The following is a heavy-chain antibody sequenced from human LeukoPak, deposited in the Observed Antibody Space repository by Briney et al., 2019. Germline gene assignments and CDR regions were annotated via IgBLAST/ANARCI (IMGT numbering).Heavy chain of an antibody. D-gene: IGHD1-26*01. Sequence: ASVKVSCKASGYTFTGYYTHWVRQAPGQGLEWMGWINPNSGGTNYAQKFQGRVTMTRDTSISTAYMELSRLRSDGTAVYYCARDLPSGGSYLYFDYWGQGTLVTVSS. CDR1: GYTFTGYY. V-gene: IGHV1-2*02. J-gene: IGHJ4*02. CDR2: INPNSGGT. CDR3: ARDLPSGGSYLYFDY.